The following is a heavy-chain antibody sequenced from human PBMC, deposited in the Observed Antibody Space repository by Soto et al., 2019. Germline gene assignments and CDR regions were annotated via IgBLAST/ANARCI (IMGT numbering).Heavy chain of an antibody. CDR1: GYTFTSYG. J-gene: IGHJ6*02. D-gene: IGHD3-10*01. V-gene: IGHV1-18*01. Sequence: GASVKVSCKASGYTFTSYGISWVRQAPGQGLEWMGWISAYNGNTNYAQKLQGRVTMTTDTSTDTAYMELRSLRSDDTAVYYCARDGSGSYYNPMGYYGMDVWGQGTTVTVSS. CDR2: ISAYNGNT. CDR3: ARDGSGSYYNPMGYYGMDV.